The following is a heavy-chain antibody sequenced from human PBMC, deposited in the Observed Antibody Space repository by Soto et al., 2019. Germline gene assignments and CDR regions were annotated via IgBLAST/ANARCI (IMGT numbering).Heavy chain of an antibody. V-gene: IGHV1-18*04. CDR1: GYTFTSYC. Sequence: ASVKVSCKASGYTFTSYCISWVLQAPGQGLEWMGWISAYNGNTNYAQKLQGRVTMTTDTSTSTAYMELRSLRSDDTAVYYCARSEGDSSGWYARTYYFDYWGQGTLVTVSS. CDR3: ARSEGDSSGWYARTYYFDY. CDR2: ISAYNGNT. D-gene: IGHD6-19*01. J-gene: IGHJ4*02.